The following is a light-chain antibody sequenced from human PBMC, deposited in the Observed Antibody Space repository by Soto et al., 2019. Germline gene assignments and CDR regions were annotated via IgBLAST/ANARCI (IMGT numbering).Light chain of an antibody. Sequence: IVMTQSPATLSVSPGEPATLSCRASQSVGTNLAWYQQKPGQPPRLLIYATSTRVTGVPVRFSGGGSGTDFTLTISSLQSEDFAVYYCQQYNNWPRGTFGQGTRLEIK. CDR3: QQYNNWPRGT. J-gene: IGKJ5*01. CDR1: QSVGTN. CDR2: ATS. V-gene: IGKV3D-15*01.